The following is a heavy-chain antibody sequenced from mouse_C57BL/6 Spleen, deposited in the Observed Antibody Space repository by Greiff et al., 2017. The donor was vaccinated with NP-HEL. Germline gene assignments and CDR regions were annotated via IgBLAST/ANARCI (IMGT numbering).Heavy chain of an antibody. Sequence: VQLQQSGPELVKPGASVEISCKASGYSFTSYYIHWVKQRPGQGLEWIGWIYPGSGTTKYNEKFKGKATMTADTSSSTAYMQLSSLTSEDTAVYYCARSYDGYYGFDYWGQGTTLTVSS. CDR2: IYPGSGTT. CDR1: GYSFTSYY. D-gene: IGHD2-3*01. J-gene: IGHJ2*01. V-gene: IGHV1-66*01. CDR3: ARSYDGYYGFDY.